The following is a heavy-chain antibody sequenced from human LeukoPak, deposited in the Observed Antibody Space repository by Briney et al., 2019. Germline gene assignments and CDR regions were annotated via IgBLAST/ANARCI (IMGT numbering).Heavy chain of an antibody. J-gene: IGHJ3*02. D-gene: IGHD2-15*01. CDR3: ARGRYCSADICSGGDAFDI. V-gene: IGHV4-4*07. Sequence: TSETLSLTCTVSGGSINNYYWSWIRQPAGKGLEWIGRIYTRGSTNYNPSLKSRVTMSVDTSKDQFSLKLSSVTAADTAVYYCARGRYCSADICSGGDAFDIWGQGTMVSVSS. CDR2: IYTRGST. CDR1: GGSINNYY.